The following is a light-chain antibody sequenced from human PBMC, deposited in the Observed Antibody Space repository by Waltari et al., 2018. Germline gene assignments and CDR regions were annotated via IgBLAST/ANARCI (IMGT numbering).Light chain of an antibody. J-gene: IGKJ1*01. CDR2: DAS. CDR3: QHYSPYSWT. Sequence: DTQMTQSPSTLSASVGDRVTITCRASQSISSSLAWYQQKPGRAPRLLIYDASTLESGVPLRFSGSGSGTEFTLTISKLQPDDFATYFCQHYSPYSWTFGQGTKVDIK. V-gene: IGKV1-5*01. CDR1: QSISSS.